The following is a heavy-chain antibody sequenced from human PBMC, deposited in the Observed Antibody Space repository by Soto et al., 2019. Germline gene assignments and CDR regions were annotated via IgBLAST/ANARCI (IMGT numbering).Heavy chain of an antibody. V-gene: IGHV4-39*01. CDR1: GGSISSSSYY. CDR2: IYYSGST. CDR3: ARAAIRLYYYGMDV. J-gene: IGHJ6*02. Sequence: PSETLSLTCTVSGGSISSSSYYWGWIRQPPGKGLEWIGSIYYSGSTYYNPSLKSRVTISVDTSKNQFSLKLSSVTAADTAVYYCARAAIRLYYYGMDVWGQGTTVTVSS. D-gene: IGHD2-2*01.